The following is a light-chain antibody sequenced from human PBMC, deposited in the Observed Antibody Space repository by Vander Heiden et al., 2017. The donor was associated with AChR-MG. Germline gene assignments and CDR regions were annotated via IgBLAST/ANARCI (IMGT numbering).Light chain of an antibody. CDR1: QSVLYSSNNKNY. CDR3: QQDYSSIT. CDR2: WAS. Sequence: DTVMTQSPDSLAVSLGERATINCKSSQSVLYSSNNKNYLAWYQQKPGQPPKLLIYWASTRESGVPDRFSGSGSGTDFTLTISSLQAEDVAVYYCQQDYSSITFAPGARLEIK. J-gene: IGKJ5*01. V-gene: IGKV4-1*01.